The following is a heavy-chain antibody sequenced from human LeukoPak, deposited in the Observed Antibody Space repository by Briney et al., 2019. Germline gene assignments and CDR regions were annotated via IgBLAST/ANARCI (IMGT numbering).Heavy chain of an antibody. CDR3: ARGYSSSWNYFDY. CDR2: VFDSGGT. CDR1: GGSISNYW. J-gene: IGHJ4*02. D-gene: IGHD6-13*01. Sequence: SETLSLTCTVSGGSISNYWWSWIRQPSGKGLEWIGYVFDSGGTNYNPSLKSRVTISVDTSKKQFSLKLGSVTAADTAVYYCARGYSSSWNYFDYWGQGTLVTVSS. V-gene: IGHV4-59*01.